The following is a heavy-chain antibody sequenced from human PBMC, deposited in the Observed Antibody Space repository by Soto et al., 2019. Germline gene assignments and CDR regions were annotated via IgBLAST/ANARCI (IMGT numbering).Heavy chain of an antibody. J-gene: IGHJ5*02. CDR1: GYTFTSYG. CDR3: ARDDNSGSCFPMAGNWFDP. CDR2: ISAYNGNT. D-gene: IGHD1-26*01. V-gene: IGHV1-18*01. Sequence: ASVKVSCKASGYTFTSYGISWVRQAPGQGLEWMGWISAYNGNTNYAQKLQGGVTMTTDTSTSTAYMELRSLRSDDTAVYYCARDDNSGSCFPMAGNWFDPWGQGTLVTVSS.